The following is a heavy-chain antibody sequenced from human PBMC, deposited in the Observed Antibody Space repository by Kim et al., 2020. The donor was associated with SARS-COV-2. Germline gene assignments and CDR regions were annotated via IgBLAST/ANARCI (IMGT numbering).Heavy chain of an antibody. D-gene: IGHD3-22*01. Sequence: GESLKISCEGSGYSFTDFWIDWVRHLPGRGLEWMGIVSPAGSISKFSPSFQGQVTISADKSINPAFLQWSSLKTSDTALYYCARCHFSDSRGNYWANSFDFWGPETMVTVSS. CDR1: GYSFTDFW. CDR3: ARCHFSDSRGNYWANSFDF. J-gene: IGHJ3*01. V-gene: IGHV5-51*01. CDR2: VSPAGSIS.